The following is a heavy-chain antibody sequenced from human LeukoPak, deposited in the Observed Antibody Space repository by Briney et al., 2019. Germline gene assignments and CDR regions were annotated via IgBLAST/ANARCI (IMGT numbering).Heavy chain of an antibody. Sequence: PSQTLSLTRVISGDSVSSNNAAWNWIRQSPXXXXEXLGRTYYXXXXXXXXXXXXKSRIXXNPDTSKXQFSLQLNSVTPEDTAVYYCARGPGALLHWGQGILVTVSS. J-gene: IGHJ4*02. CDR2: TYYXXXXXX. CDR1: GDSVSSNNAA. D-gene: IGHD3-10*01. CDR3: ARGPGALLH. V-gene: IGHV6-1*01.